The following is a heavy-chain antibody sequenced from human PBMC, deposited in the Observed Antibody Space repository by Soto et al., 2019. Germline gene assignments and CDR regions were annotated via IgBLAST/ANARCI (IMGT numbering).Heavy chain of an antibody. CDR1: GYTFTGYY. D-gene: IGHD3-16*01. Sequence: ASVKVSCKASGYTFTGYYMHWVRQAPGQGLEWMGWINPNSGGTNYAQKFQGWVTMTRDTSISTAYMELSRLRSDDTAVYYCVRDGGRLYRGWFDPWGQGTLVTVSS. CDR2: INPNSGGT. CDR3: VRDGGRLYRGWFDP. J-gene: IGHJ5*02. V-gene: IGHV1-2*04.